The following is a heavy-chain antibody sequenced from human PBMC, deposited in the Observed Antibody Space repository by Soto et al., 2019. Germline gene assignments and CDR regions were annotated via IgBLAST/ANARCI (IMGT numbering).Heavy chain of an antibody. CDR3: RRCRHDYNYHGMDV. J-gene: IGHJ6*01. CDR1: GGTFNSNA. V-gene: IGHV1-69*13. CDR2: IIPIFGTA. D-gene: IGHD1-1*01. Sequence: GASVKVSCKASGGTFNSNAISCVRQAPGQGLEWMGAIIPIFGTANYAKKFQGRVTITADESTSTAYMELSSLRSEDTAVYYCRRCRHDYNYHGMDVRGKGTTVTVSS.